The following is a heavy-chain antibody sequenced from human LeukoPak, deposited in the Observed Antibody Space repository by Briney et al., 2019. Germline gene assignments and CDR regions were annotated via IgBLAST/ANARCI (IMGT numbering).Heavy chain of an antibody. CDR1: GGSISSGGYY. D-gene: IGHD2-15*01. CDR3: AREVVVAAKQFDP. CDR2: IYYSGST. Sequence: KPSETLSLTCAVSGGSISSGGYYCSWIRQHPGKGLEWIGHIYYSGSTYYNPSLKSRVTISVDTSKNQFSLKLSSVTAADTAVYYCAREVVVAAKQFDPWGQGTLVTVSS. V-gene: IGHV4-31*11. J-gene: IGHJ5*02.